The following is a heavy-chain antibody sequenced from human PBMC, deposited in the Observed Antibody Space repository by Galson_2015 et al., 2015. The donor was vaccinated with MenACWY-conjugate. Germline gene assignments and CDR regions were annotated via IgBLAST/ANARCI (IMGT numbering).Heavy chain of an antibody. D-gene: IGHD3-10*01. CDR1: GYTFTRYA. V-gene: IGHV1-3*01. J-gene: IGHJ5*02. CDR3: ATNPKITMVRGVGWFDP. CDR2: INVGNGNT. Sequence: SVKVSCKASGYTFTRYAMHWVRQAPGQRLEWMGWINVGNGNTKYSQKFQGRVTITRDTSASTAYMELSSLSSEDTAVYYCATNPKITMVRGVGWFDPWGQGTLVTVSS.